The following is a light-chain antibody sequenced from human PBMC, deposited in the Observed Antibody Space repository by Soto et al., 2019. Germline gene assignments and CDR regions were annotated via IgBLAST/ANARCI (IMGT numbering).Light chain of an antibody. J-gene: IGLJ2*01. CDR3: SSYTSSITLV. V-gene: IGLV2-14*01. Sequence: QSVLTQPASVSGSPGQSITISCTGTSSDVGAYNYVSWYQHHPGRDPKLMIYEVTNRPSGVSNRFSGSKSGNTASLTISGLQAEDEADYYCSSYTSSITLVFGGGTKLTVL. CDR2: EVT. CDR1: SSDVGAYNY.